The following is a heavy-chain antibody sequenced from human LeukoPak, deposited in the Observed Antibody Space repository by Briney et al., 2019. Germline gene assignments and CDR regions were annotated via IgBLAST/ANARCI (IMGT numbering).Heavy chain of an antibody. J-gene: IGHJ6*03. CDR2: IYHSGST. CDR1: GYSISSGYY. CDR3: ARGDGELSYYYYYYMDV. D-gene: IGHD4-17*01. V-gene: IGHV4-38-2*02. Sequence: SETLSLTCTVSGYSISSGYYWGWIRPPPGKGLEWIGSIYHSGSTYYNPSLKSRVTISVDTSKNQFSLKLSSVTAADTAVYYCARGDGELSYYYYYYMDVWGKGTTVTVSS.